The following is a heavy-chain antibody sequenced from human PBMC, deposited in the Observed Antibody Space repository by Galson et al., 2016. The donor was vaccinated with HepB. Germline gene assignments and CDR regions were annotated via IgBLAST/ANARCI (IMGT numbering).Heavy chain of an antibody. Sequence: SVKVSCKASGDTFTSYYMHWVRQAPGQGLEWMGIINPSSGSTSYAQKFQGRVTMTRDTSTSTVYMELSSLRSEDTAVYYCARHRPNYGDHGDYWGQGTLVIVSS. V-gene: IGHV1-46*01. CDR2: INPSSGST. CDR1: GDTFTSYY. D-gene: IGHD4-17*01. CDR3: ARHRPNYGDHGDY. J-gene: IGHJ4*02.